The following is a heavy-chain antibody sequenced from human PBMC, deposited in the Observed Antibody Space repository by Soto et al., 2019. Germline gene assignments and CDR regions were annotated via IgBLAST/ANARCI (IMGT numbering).Heavy chain of an antibody. D-gene: IGHD2-15*01. J-gene: IGHJ6*02. CDR1: CGSITGAYY. CDR2: IHYRGST. V-gene: IGHV4-31*03. CDR3: ARVRDSFGLDV. Sequence: SETLSLTCRLSCGSITGAYYWNWIRQHPGKGLEWIGSIHYRGSTYYNPSLKTRITISLDRSNNQFSLNLSSVTAADTAEYYCARVRDSFGLDVWGQGTTVTVSS.